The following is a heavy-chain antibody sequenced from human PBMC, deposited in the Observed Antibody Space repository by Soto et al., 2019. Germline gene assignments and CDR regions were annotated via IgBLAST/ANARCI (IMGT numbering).Heavy chain of an antibody. CDR2: IYYSGST. CDR1: GGSISSGGYY. J-gene: IGHJ4*02. CDR3: GGGGGGSGYCIDY. V-gene: IGHV4-31*03. D-gene: IGHD3-3*01. Sequence: QVQLQESGPGLVKPSQTLSLTCTVSGGSISSGGYYWSWIRQHPGKGLEWIGYIYYSGSTYYNPYIKVGVTLCGTRSQNQFPLKVWALTAAEQAGDCGGGGGGGSGYCIDYWGQGTLVTVSS.